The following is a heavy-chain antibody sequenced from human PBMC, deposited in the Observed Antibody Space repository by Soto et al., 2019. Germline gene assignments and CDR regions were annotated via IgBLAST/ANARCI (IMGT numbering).Heavy chain of an antibody. CDR2: IYYSGST. Sequence: LSLTCTVSGGSVSGRSYCWGWIRQPPGKGLEWIGSIYYSGSTYYNPSLKSRVTISVDTSKNQFSLKLSSVTAADTAVYYCARQGGGAGTIWFDPWGQGTLVTVSS. CDR3: ARQGGGAGTIWFDP. CDR1: GGSVSGRSYC. J-gene: IGHJ5*02. D-gene: IGHD6-13*01. V-gene: IGHV4-39*01.